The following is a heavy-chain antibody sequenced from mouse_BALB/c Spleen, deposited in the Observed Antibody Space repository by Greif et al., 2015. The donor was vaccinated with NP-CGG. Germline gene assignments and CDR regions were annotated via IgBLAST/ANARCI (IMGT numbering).Heavy chain of an antibody. CDR2: ISSGGSYT. J-gene: IGHJ3*01. CDR1: GFTFSSYG. D-gene: IGHD2-1*01. CDR3: ARRDGNSAWFAY. Sequence: EVQGVESGGDLVKPGGSLKLSCAASGFTFSSYGMSWVRQTPDKRLEWVATISSGGSYTYYPDSVKGRFTISRDNAKNTLYLQMSSLKSEDTAMYYCARRDGNSAWFAYWGQGTLVTASA. V-gene: IGHV5-6*01.